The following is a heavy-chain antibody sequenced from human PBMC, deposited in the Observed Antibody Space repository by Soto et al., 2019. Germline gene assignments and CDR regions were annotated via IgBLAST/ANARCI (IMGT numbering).Heavy chain of an antibody. J-gene: IGHJ5*02. CDR3: ARDQYSYSPLGYNWFDP. CDR2: INPSGGST. D-gene: IGHD5-18*01. CDR1: GYTFTSYY. V-gene: IGHV1-46*01. Sequence: QVQLVQSGAEVKKPGASVKVSCKASGYTFTSYYMHWVRQAPGQGLEWMGIINPSGGSTSYAQKFQVRVTMTRDTSTSTVYMELSSLRSEDTAVYYCARDQYSYSPLGYNWFDPWGQGTLVTVSS.